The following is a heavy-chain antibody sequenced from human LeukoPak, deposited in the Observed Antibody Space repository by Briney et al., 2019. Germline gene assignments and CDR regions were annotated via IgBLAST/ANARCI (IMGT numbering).Heavy chain of an antibody. Sequence: SETLSLTCSVSGGSIRSSGYFWGWIRQPPGKALEWIGSIYYGGTTYYNPSLKSRVTISVDTSKKQFSLKLSSVTAADTAFYYCARQRDYYDSSGQSDFDSWGQGALVNVSS. V-gene: IGHV4-39*01. CDR2: IYYGGTT. CDR3: ARQRDYYDSSGQSDFDS. CDR1: GGSIRSSGYF. D-gene: IGHD3-22*01. J-gene: IGHJ4*02.